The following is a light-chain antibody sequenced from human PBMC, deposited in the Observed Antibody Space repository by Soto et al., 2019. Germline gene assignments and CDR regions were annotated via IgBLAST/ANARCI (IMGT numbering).Light chain of an antibody. CDR1: QTISSW. V-gene: IGKV1-5*01. CDR3: QHRGT. J-gene: IGKJ1*01. CDR2: DAS. Sequence: DIQMTQSPSTLSASVGDRVTITCRASQTISSWLAWYQQKPGKAPKLLIYDASSLASGVPSRFSGSGSGTEFTLTISSLQPDDFATYYCQHRGTFGQGTKVDI.